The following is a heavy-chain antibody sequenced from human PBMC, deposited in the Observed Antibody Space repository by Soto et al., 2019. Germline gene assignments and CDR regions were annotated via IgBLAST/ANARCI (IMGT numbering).Heavy chain of an antibody. CDR2: ISYDGSNK. V-gene: IGHV3-30-3*01. J-gene: IGHJ4*02. D-gene: IGHD6-19*01. CDR3: ARDLYSVAGPHNFAY. CDR1: GFTFSSYA. Sequence: QVQLVESGGGVVQPGRSLRLSCAASGFTFSSYAMHWVRQAPGKGLEWVAVISYDGSNKYYADSVKGRFTISRDNSKNTVYLHMNGLRAEDTAVYYCARDLYSVAGPHNFAYSGQGTLVTVSS.